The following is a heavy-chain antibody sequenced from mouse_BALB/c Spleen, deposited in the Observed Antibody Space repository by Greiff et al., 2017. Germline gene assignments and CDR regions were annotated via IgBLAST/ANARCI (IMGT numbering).Heavy chain of an antibody. J-gene: IGHJ4*01. CDR1: GYSITSDYA. D-gene: IGHD2-4*01. V-gene: IGHV3-2*02. CDR2: ISYSGST. CDR3: ARTYDYDGGGYAMDY. Sequence: EVKLMESGPGLVKPSQSLSLTCTVTGYSITSDYAWNWIRQFPGNKLEWMGYISYSGSTSYNPSLKSRISITRDTSKNQFFLQLNSVTTEDTATYYCARTYDYDGGGYAMDYWGQGTSVTVSS.